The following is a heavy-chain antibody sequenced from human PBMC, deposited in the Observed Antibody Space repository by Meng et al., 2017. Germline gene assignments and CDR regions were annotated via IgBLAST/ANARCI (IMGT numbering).Heavy chain of an antibody. D-gene: IGHD7-27*01. Sequence: LSCAASGFTCKIYWEHWVRQVPSKGLELIGQIYHSGSTNYNPSLKTRVTISVDKSKNQFSLQLSSVTAADTAVYYCARDGRSWDCGQGTLVTVSS. J-gene: IGHJ4*02. CDR2: IYHSGST. V-gene: IGHV4-4*02. CDR1: GFTCKIYW. CDR3: ARDGRSWD.